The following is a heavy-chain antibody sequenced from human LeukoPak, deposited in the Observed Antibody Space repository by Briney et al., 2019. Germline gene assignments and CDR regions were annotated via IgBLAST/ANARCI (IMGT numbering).Heavy chain of an antibody. J-gene: IGHJ2*01. CDR2: IWYDGSNK. CDR3: ARVAETLSYWYFDL. Sequence: PGRSLRLSCAASGFTFSSYGMHWVRQAPGKGLEWVAVIWYDGSNKYYADSVKGRFTISRDNAKKSLFLQMNSLRVEDTAVYYCARVAETLSYWYFDLWGRGTLVTVSS. CDR1: GFTFSSYG. V-gene: IGHV3-33*01.